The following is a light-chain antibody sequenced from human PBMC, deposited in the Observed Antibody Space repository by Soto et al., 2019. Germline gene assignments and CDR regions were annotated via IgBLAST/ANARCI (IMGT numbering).Light chain of an antibody. Sequence: QPVLTQPPSVSDAPRPRGTISCSGSSSNIGNNAVNWYQQLPGKAPKLLIYYDDLLPSGVSDRFSGSKSGTSAALAISGLQSEDEADYYCAAWDDSRNGYVFGTGTKVTVL. CDR3: AAWDDSRNGYV. CDR2: YDD. V-gene: IGLV1-36*01. J-gene: IGLJ1*01. CDR1: SSNIGNNA.